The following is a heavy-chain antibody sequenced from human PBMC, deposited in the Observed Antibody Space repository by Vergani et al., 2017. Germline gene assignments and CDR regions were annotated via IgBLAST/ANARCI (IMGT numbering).Heavy chain of an antibody. CDR2: IIPILGIA. V-gene: IGHV1-69*02. Sequence: QVQLVQSGAEVKKPGSSVKVSCKASGGTFSSYTISWVRQAPGQGLEWMGRIIPILGIANYAQKFQGRVTITADKSTSTGYMELSSLRSEDTAVYYCAXGSYYYGSGSYSSPLDYWGQGTLVTVSS. CDR3: AXGSYYYGSGSYSSPLDY. J-gene: IGHJ4*02. CDR1: GGTFSSYT. D-gene: IGHD3-10*01.